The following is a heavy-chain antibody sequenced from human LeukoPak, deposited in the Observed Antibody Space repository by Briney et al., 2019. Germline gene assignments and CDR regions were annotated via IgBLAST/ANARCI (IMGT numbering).Heavy chain of an antibody. V-gene: IGHV4-34*01. J-gene: IGHJ6*03. CDR1: GGSFSGYY. D-gene: IGHD2-15*01. Sequence: SETLSLTCAVYGGSFSGYYWSWIRQPPGKGLEWTGEINHSGSTNYNPSLKSRVTISVDTSKNQFSLKLSSVTAADTAVYYCARILRGCSGGSCYKPTPYYYYYYMDVWGKRTTVTVSS. CDR2: INHSGST. CDR3: ARILRGCSGGSCYKPTPYYYYYYMDV.